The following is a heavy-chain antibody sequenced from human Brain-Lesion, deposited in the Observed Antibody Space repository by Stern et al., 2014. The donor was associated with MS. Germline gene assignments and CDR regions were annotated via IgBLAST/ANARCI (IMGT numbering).Heavy chain of an antibody. V-gene: IGHV4-39*01. CDR2: IYYSGFT. Sequence: QLVESGPGLVKPSETLSLTCTVSGGSISSSTYYWAWIRQPPGKGLEWIGNIYYSGFTYYNPSLKSRVTISVDMSKNQFSLKLISVTAADTAIYYCARHDSVPRPSQLYSARDRGPGYFDYWGQGTLVTVSS. CDR1: GGSISSSTYY. CDR3: ARHDSVPRPSQLYSARDRGPGYFDY. J-gene: IGHJ4*02. D-gene: IGHD1-26*01.